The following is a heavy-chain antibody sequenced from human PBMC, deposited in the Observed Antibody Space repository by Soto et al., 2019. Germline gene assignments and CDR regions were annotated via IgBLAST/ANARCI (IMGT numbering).Heavy chain of an antibody. CDR1: DHTFTYYG. J-gene: IGHJ6*01. Sequence: QVQLLQSGGEVKKPGASVKVSCNSSDHTFTYYGINWVRRAPGQGLEWLGWISGYNGNTKFAQKFQDRVTMSADTGTRTAYMQMRSRTTDDTAVYFCAATGGHYFGVDVWGQGTTVTVSS. CDR3: AATGGHYFGVDV. CDR2: ISGYNGNT. V-gene: IGHV1-18*01. D-gene: IGHD2-8*02.